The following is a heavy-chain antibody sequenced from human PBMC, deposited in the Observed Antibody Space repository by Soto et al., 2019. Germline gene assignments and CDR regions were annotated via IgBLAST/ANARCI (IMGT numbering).Heavy chain of an antibody. CDR2: IGSAGDT. CDR1: GFTFSSYA. CDR3: ARGYLGSFDY. J-gene: IGHJ4*02. Sequence: EVQLVESGGGLVQPGGSLRLSCAASGFTFSSYAVHWVRQPTGKGLEWVSVIGSAGDTYYPGSVKGLFTISRENAKNSLYLQMNSLRAEDTAVYYCARGYLGSFDYWGQGTLVTVSS. D-gene: IGHD7-27*01. V-gene: IGHV3-13*01.